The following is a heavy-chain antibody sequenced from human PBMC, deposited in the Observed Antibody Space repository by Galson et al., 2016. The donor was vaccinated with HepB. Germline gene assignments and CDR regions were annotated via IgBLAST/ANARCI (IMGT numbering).Heavy chain of an antibody. CDR3: FTDLFDGRDYADY. J-gene: IGHJ4*02. CDR2: IKSKDDGGTI. V-gene: IGHV3-15*07. CDR1: GFTFSTAW. Sequence: SLRLSCAASGFTFSTAWMSWVRQAPGMRPEWVGRIKSKDDGGTIDYAAPVKGRFIISRDDSTNTLYLQMNSLKAGDTAVYYCFTDLFDGRDYADYWGQGTLVTVSP. D-gene: IGHD3-16*01.